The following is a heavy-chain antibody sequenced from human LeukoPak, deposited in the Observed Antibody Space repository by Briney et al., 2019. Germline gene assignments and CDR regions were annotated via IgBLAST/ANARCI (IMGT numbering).Heavy chain of an antibody. J-gene: IGHJ6*03. Sequence: PGGSLRLSCAASGFTVSSNYMSWVRQAPGKGLEWVSVIYSGGSTYYADSVKGRFTISRDNSKNTLYLQMNSLRAEDTAVYYCARDPPPYSSSPYYYMDVWGRGTTVTVSS. V-gene: IGHV3-53*01. CDR1: GFTVSSNY. D-gene: IGHD6-13*01. CDR3: ARDPPPYSSSPYYYMDV. CDR2: IYSGGST.